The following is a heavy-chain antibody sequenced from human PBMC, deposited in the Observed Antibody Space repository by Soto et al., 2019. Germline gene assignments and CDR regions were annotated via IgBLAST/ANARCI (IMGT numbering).Heavy chain of an antibody. V-gene: IGHV3-21*01. CDR2: ISTSGSYT. J-gene: IGHJ6*02. CDR3: ARDQVPAAIGYYYYGMDV. D-gene: IGHD2-2*02. CDR1: GFTFSTYS. Sequence: EVQLVESGGGLVKPGGSLRLSCAASGFTFSTYSMNWVRQAPGKGLEWVSSISTSGSYTYYAESVKGRFTISSDNAKNSVDLQMNSLRAEDTAVYYCARDQVPAAIGYYYYGMDVWGQGTTVTVSS.